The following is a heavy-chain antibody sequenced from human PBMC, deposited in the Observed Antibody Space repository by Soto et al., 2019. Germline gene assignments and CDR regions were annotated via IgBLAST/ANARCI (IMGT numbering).Heavy chain of an antibody. Sequence: QVQLVQSGAEVKKPGASVKVSCKASGYTFTSYYIHWVRQAPGQGLEWMGIIIPSGGSTSYEQKFKGRVTMTRDTSTSTVYMELSSLRSEDTAVYYCARDLDSSGWAYYFDYWGQGTLVTVSS. CDR1: GYTFTSYY. V-gene: IGHV1-46*01. J-gene: IGHJ4*02. D-gene: IGHD6-19*01. CDR3: ARDLDSSGWAYYFDY. CDR2: IIPSGGST.